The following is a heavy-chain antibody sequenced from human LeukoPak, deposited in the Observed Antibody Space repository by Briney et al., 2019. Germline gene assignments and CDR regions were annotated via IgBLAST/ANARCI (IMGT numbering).Heavy chain of an antibody. Sequence: GGSLRLSCAASGFAASGFTFSTFGMHWVRQAPGEGLEWVAFIRYDGSNKYYTDSVKGRFTISRDDSKNTLYLQMNSLRAEDTAMYYCARLSGWYYFDYWGQGALVTVSS. CDR1: GFTFSTFG. V-gene: IGHV3-30*02. CDR3: ARLSGWYYFDY. D-gene: IGHD6-19*01. CDR2: IRYDGSNK. J-gene: IGHJ4*02.